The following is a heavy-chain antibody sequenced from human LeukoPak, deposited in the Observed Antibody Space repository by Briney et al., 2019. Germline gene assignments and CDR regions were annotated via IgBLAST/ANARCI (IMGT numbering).Heavy chain of an antibody. J-gene: IGHJ3*02. V-gene: IGHV3-30-3*01. CDR1: GFTFSSYA. CDR3: AREGEKYYDYVWGYGAFDI. CDR2: ISYDGSNK. Sequence: GGSLRLSCAASGFTFSSYAMHWVRQAPGKGLEWVAVISYDGSNKYYADSVKGRFTISRDNSKNTLYLQMNSLRAEDTAVYYCAREGEKYYDYVWGYGAFDIWGQGTMVTVSS. D-gene: IGHD3-16*01.